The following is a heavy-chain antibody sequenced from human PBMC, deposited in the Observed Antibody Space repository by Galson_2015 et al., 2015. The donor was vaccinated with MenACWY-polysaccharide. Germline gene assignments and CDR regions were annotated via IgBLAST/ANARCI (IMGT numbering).Heavy chain of an antibody. J-gene: IGHJ4*02. CDR2: INVYTGNT. Sequence: SVKVSCKASGYTFTSYGISWVRQAPGQGLEWMGWINVYTGNTKYAQNLQGRVTMTTDTSTSTAYMELRSLRSDDTAVYYCARDALSTVTTRTGYWGQGSLGTGSS. CDR1: GYTFTSYG. D-gene: IGHD4-17*01. CDR3: ARDALSTVTTRTGY. V-gene: IGHV1-18*01.